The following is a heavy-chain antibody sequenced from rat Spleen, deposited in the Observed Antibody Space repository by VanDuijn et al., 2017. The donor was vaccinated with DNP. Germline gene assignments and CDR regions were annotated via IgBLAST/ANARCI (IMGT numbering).Heavy chain of an antibody. CDR3: AGSEGLTTTGAIDA. CDR1: GFSLTNYH. CDR2: IQSGGST. Sequence: QVQLKESGPGLVQPSQTLSLTCTVSGFSLTNYHVYWVRQPPGKGLEWMGRIQSGGSTDYNSALKSRLRISRDTSKSQVFLKMNSVQTEDTAMYFCAGSEGLTTTGAIDAWGQGTSVTVSS. D-gene: IGHD1-11*01. J-gene: IGHJ4*01. V-gene: IGHV2-27*01.